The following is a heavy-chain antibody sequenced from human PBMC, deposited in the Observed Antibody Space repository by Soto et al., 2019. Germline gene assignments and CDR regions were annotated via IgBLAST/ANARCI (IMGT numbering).Heavy chain of an antibody. Sequence: GGSLRLSCAASGFGFSAHALSWVREAPRKWLELLASITNTGLTTHYTDSVKGRFPITRAKSRNTLHLQMNTLRVDDTAVYYCAKGFDYGDTKHIDHWGQGTLVTVSS. J-gene: IGHJ4*02. V-gene: IGHV3-23*01. CDR1: GFGFSAHA. CDR2: ITNTGLTT. D-gene: IGHD4-17*01. CDR3: AKGFDYGDTKHIDH.